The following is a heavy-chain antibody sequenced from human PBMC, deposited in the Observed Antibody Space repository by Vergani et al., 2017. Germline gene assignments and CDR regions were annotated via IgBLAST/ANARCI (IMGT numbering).Heavy chain of an antibody. V-gene: IGHV1-58*01. CDR3: AAGTFQQGVGYYGMDV. J-gene: IGHJ6*02. D-gene: IGHD6-13*01. CDR2: IVFGSGNT. CDR1: GFTFTSSA. Sequence: QMQLVQSGPEVKKPGTSVKVSCKASGFTFTSSAVQWVRQARGQRLEWIGWIVFGSGNTNYAQKFQERVTITREMSTSTAYMELSSLRSEDTAVYYCAAGTFQQGVGYYGMDVWGQGTTVTVSS.